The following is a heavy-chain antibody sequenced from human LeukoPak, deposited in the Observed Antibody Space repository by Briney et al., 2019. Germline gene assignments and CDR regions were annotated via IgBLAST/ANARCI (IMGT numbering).Heavy chain of an antibody. CDR2: ISAYNGNT. V-gene: IGHV1-18*01. Sequence: GASVKVSCTASGYTFTSYGISWVRQAPGQGLEWMGWISAYNGNTNYAQKLQGRVTMTTDTSTSTAYMELRSLRSDDTAVYYCARDMVITMIAKRLSLLDAFDIWGQGTMVTVSS. J-gene: IGHJ3*02. CDR1: GYTFTSYG. D-gene: IGHD3-22*01. CDR3: ARDMVITMIAKRLSLLDAFDI.